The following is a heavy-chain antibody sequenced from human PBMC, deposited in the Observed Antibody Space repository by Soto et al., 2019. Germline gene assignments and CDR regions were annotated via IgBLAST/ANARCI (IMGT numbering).Heavy chain of an antibody. CDR3: VRPYYRSSWFPFAR. V-gene: IGHV3-11*01. D-gene: IGHD6-13*01. CDR1: GFDFGDYY. J-gene: IGHJ4*02. Sequence: QVHLVESGGGLVKPGGSLRLSCTGSGFDFGDYYMSWIRQAPGKGLEWVSYIDSGDGTTYYTDSVKGRFTISRDNAKETVYLQLSSLRVADTALHYCVRPYYRSSWFPFARWGQGTLVTVSS. CDR2: IDSGDGTT.